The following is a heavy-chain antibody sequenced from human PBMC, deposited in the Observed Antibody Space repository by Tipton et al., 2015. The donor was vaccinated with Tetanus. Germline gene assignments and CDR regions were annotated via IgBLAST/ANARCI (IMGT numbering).Heavy chain of an antibody. D-gene: IGHD5-18*01. CDR2: IYYSGST. CDR1: GGSISSSSYY. Sequence: TLSLTCTVSGGSISSSSYYWGWIRQPPGKGLEWIGSIYYSGSTYYNPSLKSRVTISVDTSKNQFSLKLSSVTAADTAVYYCARLRDSYGSQADPWGQGTLVTVSS. J-gene: IGHJ5*02. CDR3: ARLRDSYGSQADP. V-gene: IGHV4-39*01.